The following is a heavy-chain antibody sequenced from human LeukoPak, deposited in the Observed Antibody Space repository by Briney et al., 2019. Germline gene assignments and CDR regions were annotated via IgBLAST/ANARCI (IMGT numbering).Heavy chain of an antibody. V-gene: IGHV4-39*07. CDR2: IYYSGSP. D-gene: IGHD1-1*01. CDR1: GGSISSSNYY. J-gene: IGHJ6*02. Sequence: PSETLSRTCTVSGGSISSSNYYWGWIRQPPGKGLEWIGSIYYSGSPYYKPSLKSRVTISVDTSSDQFSLKLSSVTAADTAVYYCARTDDSWPYYAMDVWGQGTTVTVSS. CDR3: ARTDDSWPYYAMDV.